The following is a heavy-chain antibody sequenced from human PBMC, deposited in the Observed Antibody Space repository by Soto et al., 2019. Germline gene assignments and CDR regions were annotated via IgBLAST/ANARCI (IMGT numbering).Heavy chain of an antibody. CDR3: ARGGRTVTTDYYYYMDV. CDR2: INHSGST. V-gene: IGHV4-34*01. Sequence: SETLSVTCAVDGGSFSGYYLSWIRQPPGKGLEWIGEINHSGSTNYNPSLKSRVTISVDTSKNQFSLKLSSVTAADTAVYYCARGGRTVTTDYYYYMDVWGKGTTVTAP. CDR1: GGSFSGYY. D-gene: IGHD4-17*01. J-gene: IGHJ6*03.